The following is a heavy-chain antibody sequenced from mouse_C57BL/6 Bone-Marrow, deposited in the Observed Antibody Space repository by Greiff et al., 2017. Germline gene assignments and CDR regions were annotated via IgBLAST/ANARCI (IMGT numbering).Heavy chain of an antibody. Sequence: EVKLMESGGGLVQPGGSMKLSCVASGFTFSNYWMNWVRQSPEKGLEWVAQIRLKSDNYATHYAESVKGRFTISRDDSKSSVYLQMNNLRAEDTGIYYCTGRSSGPGAMDYWGQGTSVTVSS. CDR1: GFTFSNYW. D-gene: IGHD3-2*02. J-gene: IGHJ4*01. V-gene: IGHV6-3*01. CDR2: IRLKSDNYAT. CDR3: TGRSSGPGAMDY.